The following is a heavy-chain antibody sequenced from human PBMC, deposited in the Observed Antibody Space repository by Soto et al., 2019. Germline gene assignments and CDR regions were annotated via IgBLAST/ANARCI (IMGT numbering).Heavy chain of an antibody. CDR1: GFTFSSSE. D-gene: IGHD1-26*01. J-gene: IGHJ3*01. V-gene: IGHV3-48*03. CDR3: GSRASR. Sequence: EVQLVESGGGLVQPGGSLRLSCAVSGFTFSSSEMYWVRQAPGKGLEWISYIHPSGQPIFYADSVKGRFTISRDNANNSLFQQMNRLRAEDTAVYYCGSRASRWGQWTMVTVSS. CDR2: IHPSGQPI.